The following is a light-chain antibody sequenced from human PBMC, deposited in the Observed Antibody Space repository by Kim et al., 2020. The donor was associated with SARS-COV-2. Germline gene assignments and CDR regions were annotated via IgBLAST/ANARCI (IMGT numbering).Light chain of an antibody. CDR2: KDS. V-gene: IGLV3-25*03. J-gene: IGLJ3*02. Sequence: VSPGQTARITCPGDALPKQYAYWYQQKPGQAPVLVIYKDSERPSGIPERFSGSSSGTTVTLTISGVQAEDEADYYCQSADSSGTCLFGGGTQLTVL. CDR3: QSADSSGTCL. CDR1: ALPKQY.